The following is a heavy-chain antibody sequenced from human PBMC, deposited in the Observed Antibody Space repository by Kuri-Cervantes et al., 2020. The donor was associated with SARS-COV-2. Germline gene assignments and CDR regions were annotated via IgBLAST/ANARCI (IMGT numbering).Heavy chain of an antibody. D-gene: IGHD1-26*01. CDR1: GGSISSSSYY. CDR3: ARRGGSYYFWFDP. V-gene: IGHV4-39*01. Sequence: ESLKISCTVSGGSISSSSYYWGWIRQPPGKGLEWIGSIYYSGSTYYNPSLKSRVTISVDTSKNQFSLELSSVTAADTAVYYCARRGGSYYFWFDPWGQGTLVTVSS. CDR2: IYYSGST. J-gene: IGHJ5*02.